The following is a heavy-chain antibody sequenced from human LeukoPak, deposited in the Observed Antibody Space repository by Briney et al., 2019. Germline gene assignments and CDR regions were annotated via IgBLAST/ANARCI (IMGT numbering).Heavy chain of an antibody. CDR1: GGSISSSNR. V-gene: IGHV4-4*02. D-gene: IGHD2-21*02. CDR3: ASYCGGDCYTWGAFDI. CDR2: IYHSGST. Sequence: PSGTLSLTCAVSGGSISSSNRWSWVRPPPGKGLEWIGEIYHSGSTNYNPSLKSRVTISVDKSKNQFSLKLSSVTAADTAVYYCASYCGGDCYTWGAFDIWGQGTMVTVSS. J-gene: IGHJ3*02.